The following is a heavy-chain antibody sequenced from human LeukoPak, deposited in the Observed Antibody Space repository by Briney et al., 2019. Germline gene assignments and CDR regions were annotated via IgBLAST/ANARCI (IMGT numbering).Heavy chain of an antibody. Sequence: GGSLRLSCAASGFTFSSYAMSWVRQAPGRGLEWVSAISGSGGSTYYADSVKGRFTISRDNSKNTLYLQMNSLRAEDTAVYYCAKSRGSYSYHRFQPWGQGTLVTVSS. J-gene: IGHJ5*02. V-gene: IGHV3-23*01. CDR1: GFTFSSYA. CDR3: AKSRGSYSYHRFQP. D-gene: IGHD1-26*01. CDR2: ISGSGGST.